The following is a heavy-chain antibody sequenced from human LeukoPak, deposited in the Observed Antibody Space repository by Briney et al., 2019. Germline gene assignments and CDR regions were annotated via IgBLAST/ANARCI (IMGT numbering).Heavy chain of an antibody. CDR1: GYTFTSYY. D-gene: IGHD6-19*01. J-gene: IGHJ4*02. Sequence: EASVKVSCKASGYTFTSYYMHWVRQAPGQGLEWMGIINPSGGSTSYAQKFQGRVTMTRDTSISTVYMELSRLRSDDTAVYYCARVGYMYEQWLGYWGQGTLVTVSS. CDR3: ARVGYMYEQWLGY. CDR2: INPSGGST. V-gene: IGHV1-46*01.